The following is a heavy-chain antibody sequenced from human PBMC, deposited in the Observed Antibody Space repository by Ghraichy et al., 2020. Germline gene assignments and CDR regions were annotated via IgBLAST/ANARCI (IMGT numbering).Heavy chain of an antibody. V-gene: IGHV3-64D*06. CDR2: ISSNGGST. D-gene: IGHD6-19*01. CDR1: GFTFSSYA. J-gene: IGHJ4*02. Sequence: GGSLRLSCSASGFTFSSYAMHWVRQAPGKGLEYVSAISSNGGSTYYADSVKGRFTISRDNSKNTLYLQMSSLRAEDTAVYYCVKFPPVADRFNYFDYWGQKALVTVAS. CDR3: VKFPPVADRFNYFDY.